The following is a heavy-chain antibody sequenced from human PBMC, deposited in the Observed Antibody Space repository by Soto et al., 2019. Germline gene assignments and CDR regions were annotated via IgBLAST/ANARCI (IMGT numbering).Heavy chain of an antibody. CDR2: ISGSGGST. Sequence: PGGSLRLCCAASGFTFSSYAMSWVRQAPGKGLEWVSAISGSGGSTYYADSVKGRFTISRDNSKNTLYLQMNSLRAEDTAVYYCAKEGYCSSTSCYGGSYYYYYMDVWGKGTTVTVSS. V-gene: IGHV3-23*01. D-gene: IGHD2-2*01. CDR3: AKEGYCSSTSCYGGSYYYYYMDV. CDR1: GFTFSSYA. J-gene: IGHJ6*03.